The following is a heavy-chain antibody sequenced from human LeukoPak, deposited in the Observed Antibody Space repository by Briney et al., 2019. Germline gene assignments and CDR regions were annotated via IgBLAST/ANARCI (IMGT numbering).Heavy chain of an antibody. CDR1: GFTFSSFSSYG. Sequence: PGGSLRLSCAASGFTFSSFSSYGMHWVRQAPGRGLEWVSYISSGSSGIYYADSVKGRFTISRDNAKNSLFLQMNSLRAEDTAVYYCVVVPAAASSWVDYWGQGTLVTVSS. CDR2: ISSGSSGI. J-gene: IGHJ4*02. V-gene: IGHV3-48*04. CDR3: VVVPAAASSWVDY. D-gene: IGHD2-2*01.